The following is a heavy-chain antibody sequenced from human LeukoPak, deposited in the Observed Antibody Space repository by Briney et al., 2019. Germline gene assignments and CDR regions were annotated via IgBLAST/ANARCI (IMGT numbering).Heavy chain of an antibody. D-gene: IGHD6-13*01. J-gene: IGHJ6*03. Sequence: GGSLRLSCAASGFTFSNYWMSWVRQAPGKGLEWVANIKQDGSEQYYVDSVKGRFTISRDNSKNMLYLQMNSLRAEDTALYYCAKGYHNSWYSDYMDVWGKGTTVTVSS. CDR2: IKQDGSEQ. V-gene: IGHV3-7*01. CDR3: AKGYHNSWYSDYMDV. CDR1: GFTFSNYW.